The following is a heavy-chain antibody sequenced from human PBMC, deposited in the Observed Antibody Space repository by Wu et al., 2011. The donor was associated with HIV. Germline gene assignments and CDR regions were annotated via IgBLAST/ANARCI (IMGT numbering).Heavy chain of an antibody. V-gene: IGHV1-69*11. J-gene: IGHJ4*02. CDR2: IIPIVEKP. CDR3: AGPRGYSYGSFDY. CDR1: GGTFSSYA. D-gene: IGHD5-18*01. Sequence: QDQLVQSGAEVKKPGSSVKVSCKASGGTFSSYAISWVRQAPGQGLEWMGRIIPIVEKPKYAQKFQGRVTITADESTSTAYMELTSLRSDDTAVYYCAGPRGYSYGSFDYWGQGTLVTVSS.